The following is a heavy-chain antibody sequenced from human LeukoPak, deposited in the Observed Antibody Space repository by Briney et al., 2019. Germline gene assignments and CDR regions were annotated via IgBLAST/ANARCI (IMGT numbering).Heavy chain of an antibody. D-gene: IGHD2-15*01. J-gene: IGHJ5*02. CDR1: GGSISSGGYY. CDR2: IYYSGST. V-gene: IGHV4-31*03. CDR3: ARGLTADIVVVLVATNYFDP. Sequence: SETLSLTCTVSGGSISSGGYYWSWIRQHPGKGLEWIGYIYYSGSTYYNPSLKSRVTISVDTSKNQFSLKLSSVTAADTAVYYCARGLTADIVVVLVATNYFDPWGQGTLVTVSS.